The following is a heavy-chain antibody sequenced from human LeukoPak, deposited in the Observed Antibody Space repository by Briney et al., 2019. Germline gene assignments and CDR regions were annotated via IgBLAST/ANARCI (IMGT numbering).Heavy chain of an antibody. CDR2: IYSGGST. D-gene: IGHD4-11*01. Sequence: GGSLRLSCAASGFTVSSNYMSWVRQAPGKGLEWVSVIYSGGSTYYADSVKGRFTISRDNSKNTLYLQMNSLRAEDTAVYYCAREPTVTSLGTGDFDYWGQGTLVTVSS. CDR1: GFTVSSNY. J-gene: IGHJ4*02. V-gene: IGHV3-53*01. CDR3: AREPTVTSLGTGDFDY.